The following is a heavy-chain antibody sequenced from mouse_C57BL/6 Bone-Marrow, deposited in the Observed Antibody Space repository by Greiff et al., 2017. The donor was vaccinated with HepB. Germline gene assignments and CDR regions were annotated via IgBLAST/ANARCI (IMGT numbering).Heavy chain of an antibody. D-gene: IGHD1-1*01. CDR2: IGPGSGST. V-gene: IGHV1-77*01. CDR3: SRRGNYYGYYFDY. Sequence: QVQLQQSGAELVKPGASVKISCKASGYTFTDYYINWVKQRPGQGLEWIGKIGPGSGSTYYNEKFKGKATLTADRSSSTAYMQLSSLTSEDSAVYFCSRRGNYYGYYFDYWGQGTTLTVSS. CDR1: GYTFTDYY. J-gene: IGHJ2*01.